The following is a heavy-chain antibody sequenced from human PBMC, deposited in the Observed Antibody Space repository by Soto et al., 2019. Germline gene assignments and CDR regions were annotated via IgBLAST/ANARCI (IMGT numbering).Heavy chain of an antibody. D-gene: IGHD2-15*01. V-gene: IGHV5-51*01. Sequence: GESLKISCKGSGYSFTSYWIGWVRQMPGKGLEWMGIIYPGDSDTRYSPSFQGQVTISADKSISTAYLQWSSLKASDTAMYYFAMVVLGYCSGGSCYSRYYFDYWGQGTLVTVSS. CDR2: IYPGDSDT. CDR1: GYSFTSYW. CDR3: AMVVLGYCSGGSCYSRYYFDY. J-gene: IGHJ4*02.